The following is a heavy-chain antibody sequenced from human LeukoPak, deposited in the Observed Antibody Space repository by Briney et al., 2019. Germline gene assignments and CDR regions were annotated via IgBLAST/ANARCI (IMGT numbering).Heavy chain of an antibody. CDR3: ARGSFSYFDY. D-gene: IGHD3-10*01. V-gene: IGHV3-21*01. J-gene: IGHJ4*02. CDR1: GFTFSSYS. CDR2: ISSSSSYI. Sequence: AGGSLKLSCAASGFTFSSYSMNWVRQAPGKGLEWVSSISSSSSYIYYADSVKGRFTISRDNAKNSLYLQMNSLRAEDTAVYYCARGSFSYFDYWGQGTLVTVSS.